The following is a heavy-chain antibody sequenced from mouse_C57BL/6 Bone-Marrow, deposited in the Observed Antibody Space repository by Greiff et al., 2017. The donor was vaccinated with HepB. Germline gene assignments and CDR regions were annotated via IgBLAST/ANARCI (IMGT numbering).Heavy chain of an antibody. Sequence: VQLQQSGAELARPGASVKLSCKASGYTFTSYGISWVKQRTGQGLEWIGEIYPRSGNTYYNEKFKGKATLPADKSSSTAYMELRSLTSEDSAVYFCARSGWLLRYYAMDYWGQGTSVTVSS. CDR2: IYPRSGNT. CDR1: GYTFTSYG. V-gene: IGHV1-81*01. D-gene: IGHD2-3*01. CDR3: ARSGWLLRYYAMDY. J-gene: IGHJ4*01.